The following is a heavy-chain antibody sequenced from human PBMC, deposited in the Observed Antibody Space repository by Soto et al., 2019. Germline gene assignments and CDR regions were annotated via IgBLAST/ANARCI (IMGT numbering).Heavy chain of an antibody. CDR2: VSYDGSNK. D-gene: IGHD2-15*01. V-gene: IGHV3-33*01. CDR1: GFTFSNYR. Sequence: QVQLVESGGGVVQPGRSLRISCAASGFTFSNYRMHWVRQAPGKGLEWVAVVSYDGSNKYYSDSVKGRFTISRDNFKNTLYLQMNRLRAEETAVYYCATALQRKLPHEPRWGMDFWGQGTTVTVSS. J-gene: IGHJ6*02. CDR3: ATALQRKLPHEPRWGMDF.